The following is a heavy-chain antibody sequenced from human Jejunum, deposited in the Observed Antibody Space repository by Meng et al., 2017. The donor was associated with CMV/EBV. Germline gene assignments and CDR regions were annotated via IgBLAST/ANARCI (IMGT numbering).Heavy chain of an antibody. CDR1: AIAFTGCW. V-gene: IGHV3-74*01. CDR2: INSDGSTT. Sequence: SAIAFTGCWAHWVRQVPGKGLVWVSRINSDGSTTYYADSVKGRVTISRDNAKNTLYLQMNSLTGEDTAIYYCARGLSGKYGFWFDHWGQGTLVTVSS. D-gene: IGHD1-26*01. CDR3: ARGLSGKYGFWFDH. J-gene: IGHJ5*02.